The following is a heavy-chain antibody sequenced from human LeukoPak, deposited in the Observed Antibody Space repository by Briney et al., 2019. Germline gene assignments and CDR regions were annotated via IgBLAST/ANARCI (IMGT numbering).Heavy chain of an antibody. CDR3: AKEAAYCGGDCYLGSDY. CDR1: GFTFSSYG. Sequence: GRSLRLSCAASGFTFSSYGMHWVRQAPGKGLEWVAFISYDGSNKYYADSVKGRFTISRDNSKNTLYLQMNSLRAEDTAMYYCAKEAAYCGGDCYLGSDYWGQGTLVTVSS. CDR2: ISYDGSNK. J-gene: IGHJ4*02. V-gene: IGHV3-30*18. D-gene: IGHD2-21*02.